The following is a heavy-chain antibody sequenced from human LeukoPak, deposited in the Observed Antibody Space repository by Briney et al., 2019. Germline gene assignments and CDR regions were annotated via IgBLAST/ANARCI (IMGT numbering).Heavy chain of an antibody. CDR2: IWYDGSNK. CDR3: ANNFDY. V-gene: IGHV3-33*06. Sequence: EGSLRLSCAASGFTFSNYGMHWVRQAPGKGLEWVAVIWYDGSNKYYADSVKGRFTISRDNSKNMLYLQMNSLRAEDTAVYYCANNFDYWGQGTLVTVSS. CDR1: GFTFSNYG. J-gene: IGHJ4*02.